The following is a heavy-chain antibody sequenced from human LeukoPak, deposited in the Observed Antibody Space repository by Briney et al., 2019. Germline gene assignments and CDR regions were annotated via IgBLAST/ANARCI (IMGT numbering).Heavy chain of an antibody. CDR1: GFTFSNAW. CDR2: IKSKTDGGTT. J-gene: IGHJ3*02. Sequence: GGSLRLSCAASGFTFSNAWMSWVRQAPGKGLEWVGRIKSKTDGGTTDYAAPVKGRFTISRDDSKNTLYLQMNSLKTEDKAVYYCTTDCYYYDSSGDAFDIWGQGTMVTVSS. D-gene: IGHD3-22*01. CDR3: TTDCYYYDSSGDAFDI. V-gene: IGHV3-15*01.